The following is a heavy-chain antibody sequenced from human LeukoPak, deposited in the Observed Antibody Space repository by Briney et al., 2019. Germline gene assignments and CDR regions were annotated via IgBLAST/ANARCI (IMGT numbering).Heavy chain of an antibody. J-gene: IGHJ4*02. CDR1: GFTFSSYA. Sequence: GASLRLSCAASGFTFSSYAMSWVRQAPGKGLEWVSAISGSGGSTYYADSVKGRFTISRDNSKNTLYLQMNSLRAEDTAVYYCAKDDCSSTSCYYFGEYYFDYWGQGTLATVSS. CDR3: AKDDCSSTSCYYFGEYYFDY. CDR2: ISGSGGST. V-gene: IGHV3-23*01. D-gene: IGHD2-2*01.